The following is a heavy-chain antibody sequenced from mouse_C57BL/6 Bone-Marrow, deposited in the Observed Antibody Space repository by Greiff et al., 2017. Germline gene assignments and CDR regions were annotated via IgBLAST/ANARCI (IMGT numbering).Heavy chain of an antibody. CDR1: GYTFTSYW. V-gene: IGHV1-52*01. CDR3: ARLLGRAMDY. Sequence: QVQLKQPGAELVRPGSSVKLSCKASGYTFTSYWMHWVKQRPIQGLEWIGNIDPSDSETHYNQKFKDKATLNVDKSSSTAYMQLSSLTSEDSSVYYCARLLGRAMDYWGQGTSVTVSS. D-gene: IGHD4-1*01. J-gene: IGHJ4*01. CDR2: IDPSDSET.